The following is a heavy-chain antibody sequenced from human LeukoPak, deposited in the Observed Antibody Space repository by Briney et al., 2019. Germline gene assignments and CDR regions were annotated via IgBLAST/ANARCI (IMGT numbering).Heavy chain of an antibody. CDR1: GGSFSGYY. CDR2: IYYSGST. D-gene: IGHD3-22*01. J-gene: IGHJ4*02. V-gene: IGHV4-34*01. Sequence: SETLSLTCGVDGGSFSGYYWSWIRQPPGKGLEWLGSIYYSGSTYYNPSLKSRVTISVDTSKNQFSLNLYSVTAADTAVFYCARSYYYDYRQIDYWGQGTLVTVSS. CDR3: ARSYYYDYRQIDY.